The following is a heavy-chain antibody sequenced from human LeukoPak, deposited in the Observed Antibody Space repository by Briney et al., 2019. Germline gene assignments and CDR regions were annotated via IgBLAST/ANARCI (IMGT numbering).Heavy chain of an antibody. CDR1: GFTFSSYG. J-gene: IGHJ4*02. D-gene: IGHD2-15*01. CDR2: IWCGGSNK. V-gene: IGHV3-33*01. Sequence: PGGSLRLSCAASGFTFSSYGMHWVRQAPGKGLEWVAVIWCGGSNKYYADSVKGRFTISRDNSKNTLYLQMNSLRAEDTAVYYCARDAGYCSGGSCYPGQFDYWGQGTLVTVSP. CDR3: ARDAGYCSGGSCYPGQFDY.